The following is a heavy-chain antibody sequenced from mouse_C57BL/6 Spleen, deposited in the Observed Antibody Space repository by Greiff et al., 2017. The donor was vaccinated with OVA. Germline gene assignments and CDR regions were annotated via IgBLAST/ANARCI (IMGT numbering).Heavy chain of an antibody. D-gene: IGHD4-1*01. CDR3: ARDKLGGLDY. V-gene: IGHV5-4*01. Sequence: EVHLVESGGGLVKPGGSLTLSCAASGFTFSSYAMSWVRQTPEKRLEWVATISDGGSYTYYPDNVKGRFTISRDNAKNNLYLQMSHLKSEDTAMYYCARDKLGGLDYWGQGTTLTGSS. CDR2: ISDGGSYT. J-gene: IGHJ2*01. CDR1: GFTFSSYA.